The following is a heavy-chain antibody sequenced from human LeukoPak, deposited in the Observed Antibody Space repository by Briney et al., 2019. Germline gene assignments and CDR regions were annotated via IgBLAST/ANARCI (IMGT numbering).Heavy chain of an antibody. V-gene: IGHV3-23*01. D-gene: IGHD3/OR15-3a*01. CDR1: GFTFSSYA. J-gene: IGHJ4*02. Sequence: GGYLRLSCAASGFTFSSYAMSWLRQAPGKGLEWVSDITGNSYYTYYADSVKGRFTISRDNSKNTLYLQMNSLRAEAAAVYCCTKNSSSLWFFNYWGQGTLVPVSS. CDR3: TKNSSSLWFFNY. CDR2: ITGNSYYT.